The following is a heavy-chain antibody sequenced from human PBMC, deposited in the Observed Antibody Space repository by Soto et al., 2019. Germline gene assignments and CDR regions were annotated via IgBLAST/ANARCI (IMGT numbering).Heavy chain of an antibody. CDR2: ISGSGGST. CDR1: GFTFSSYA. J-gene: IGHJ5*02. D-gene: IGHD2-15*01. Sequence: GESLKISCAASGFTFSSYAMSWVRQAPGKGLEWVSAISGSGGSTYYADSVKGRFTISRDNSKNTLYLQMNSLRAEDTAVYYCAKERGPPRYCSGGSCYPRYNWFDPWGQGTLVTVSS. V-gene: IGHV3-23*01. CDR3: AKERGPPRYCSGGSCYPRYNWFDP.